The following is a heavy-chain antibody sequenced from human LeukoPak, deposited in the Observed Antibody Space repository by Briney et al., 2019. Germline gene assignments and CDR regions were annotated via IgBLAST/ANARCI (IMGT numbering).Heavy chain of an antibody. Sequence: SETLSLTCTVSGGSSSSYYWSWIRQPPGKGLEWIGYIYYRGGTNYNPSLESRVTISGDTSKNEFSLKLTSVTAADTAVYYCARGRLIVAPGVYYFEYWGQGTLVT. D-gene: IGHD5-12*01. CDR1: GGSSSSYY. CDR3: ARGRLIVAPGVYYFEY. CDR2: IYYRGGT. V-gene: IGHV4-59*08. J-gene: IGHJ4*02.